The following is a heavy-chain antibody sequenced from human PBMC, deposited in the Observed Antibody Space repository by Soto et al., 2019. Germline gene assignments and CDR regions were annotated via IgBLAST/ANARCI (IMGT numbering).Heavy chain of an antibody. J-gene: IGHJ6*02. CDR1: GFTVSSHY. CDR2: IYSCVST. V-gene: IGHV3-66*03. Sequence: PGGSLRLSCASSGFTVSSHYMNCVRQAPGKGLEWVSVIYSCVSTYYADSGKGRFTIYRDNSKNTLYLQMNSLRAEDTALYYCARGPYYTDPCVLYYYYGMDVWGQGTTVTVSS. D-gene: IGHD3-3*01. CDR3: ARGPYYTDPCVLYYYYGMDV.